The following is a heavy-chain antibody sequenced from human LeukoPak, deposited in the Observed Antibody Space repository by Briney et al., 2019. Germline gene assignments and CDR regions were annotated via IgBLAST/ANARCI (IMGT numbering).Heavy chain of an antibody. V-gene: IGHV4-61*02. J-gene: IGHJ3*02. D-gene: IGHD3-10*02. CDR1: GGSISSGSYY. Sequence: SETLSLTCTVSGGSISSGSYYWSWIRQPAGKGLEWIGRIYTSGSTNYNPSLKSRVTISVDTSKNQFSLKLSSVTAADTAVYYCARHVGLGDAFDIWGQGTMVTVSS. CDR2: IYTSGST. CDR3: ARHVGLGDAFDI.